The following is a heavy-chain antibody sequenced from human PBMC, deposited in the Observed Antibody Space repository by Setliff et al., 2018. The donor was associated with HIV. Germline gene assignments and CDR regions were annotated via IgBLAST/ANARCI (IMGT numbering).Heavy chain of an antibody. V-gene: IGHV4-38-2*01. Sequence: SENLSLTCAVSGYSISSGFYWSWMRQPPGKGLEWIGSIYQSGNTNYNPSLESRLTISVDTAKNQFSLKLSSVTAADTAVYYCAAATTLLSPRAWGQGTLVTVSS. CDR3: AAATTLLSPRA. CDR1: GYSISSGFY. J-gene: IGHJ5*02. CDR2: IYQSGNT. D-gene: IGHD2-15*01.